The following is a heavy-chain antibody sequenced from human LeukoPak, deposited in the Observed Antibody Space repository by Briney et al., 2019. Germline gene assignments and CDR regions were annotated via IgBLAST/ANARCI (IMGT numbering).Heavy chain of an antibody. J-gene: IGHJ4*02. D-gene: IGHD1-26*01. CDR1: GYTFTGYY. V-gene: IGHV1-2*02. CDR3: ARLGSGKWEFKVFDY. CDR2: INPNSGGT. Sequence: ASVKVSCKASGYTFTGYYMHWVRQAPGQGLEWMGWINPNSGGTNYAQKFQGRVTMTRDTSISTAYMELSRLRSDDTAVYYCARLGSGKWEFKVFDYWGQGTLVTVSS.